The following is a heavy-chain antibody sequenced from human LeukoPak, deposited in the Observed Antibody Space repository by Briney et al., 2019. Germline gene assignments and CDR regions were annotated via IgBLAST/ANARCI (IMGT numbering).Heavy chain of an antibody. CDR1: GFTFDDYG. CDR2: INWSGGST. D-gene: IGHD3-16*02. CDR3: ARAGDDYVWGSYRPIDY. Sequence: TGGSLRLSCAASGFTFDDYGMSWVRQAPGKGLEWVSGINWSGGSTGYADSVKGRFTISRDNAKNSLYLQMNSLRAEDTALYYCARAGDDYVWGSYRPIDYWGQGTLVTVSS. J-gene: IGHJ4*02. V-gene: IGHV3-20*04.